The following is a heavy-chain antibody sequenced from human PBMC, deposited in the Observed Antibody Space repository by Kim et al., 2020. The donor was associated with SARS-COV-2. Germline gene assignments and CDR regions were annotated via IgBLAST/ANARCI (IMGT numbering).Heavy chain of an antibody. Sequence: SETLSLTCTVSGGSISSYYWNWIRQPPGKGLEWIGYIYYTGSTNYNPSLKSRVTISVDTSKNQFSLKVSSVTAADTAVYYCARAPYYDCMDVWGQGTTVT. CDR2: IYYTGST. CDR1: GGSISSYY. V-gene: IGHV4-59*13. J-gene: IGHJ6*02. CDR3: ARAPYYDCMDV.